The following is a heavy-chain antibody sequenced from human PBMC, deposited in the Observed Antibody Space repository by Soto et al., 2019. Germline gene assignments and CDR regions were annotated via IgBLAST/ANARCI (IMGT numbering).Heavy chain of an antibody. CDR1: GYTFSSYG. Sequence: QVQLVQSGAEVKKPGASVKVSCKASGYTFSSYGISWVRQAPGQGLEWMGWISAFNADTTFAQKFQGRVTMTTDTPTSTAYMELWSLRSDDTAVYYCARLGLLESLLYFDYWGQGTLVTVSS. J-gene: IGHJ4*02. CDR2: ISAFNADT. V-gene: IGHV1-18*04. D-gene: IGHD3-3*01. CDR3: ARLGLLESLLYFDY.